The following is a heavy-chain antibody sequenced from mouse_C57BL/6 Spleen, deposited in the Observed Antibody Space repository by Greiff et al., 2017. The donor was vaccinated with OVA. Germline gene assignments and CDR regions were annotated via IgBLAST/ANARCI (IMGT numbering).Heavy chain of an antibody. CDR1: GYTFTSYW. Sequence: QVQLQQPGAELVKPGASVKLSCKASGYTFTSYWMQWVKQRPGQGLEWIGEIDPSDSYTNYNQKFKGKATLTVDTSSSTAYMQLSSLTSEDSAVYYCAGLSSMDYWGQGTSVTVSS. CDR2: IDPSDSYT. J-gene: IGHJ4*01. V-gene: IGHV1-50*01. CDR3: AGLSSMDY.